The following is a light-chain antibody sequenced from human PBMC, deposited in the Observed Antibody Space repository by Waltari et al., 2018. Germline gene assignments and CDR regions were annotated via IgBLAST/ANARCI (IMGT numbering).Light chain of an antibody. CDR1: QSLVHTDGNTY. J-gene: IGKJ2*01. Sequence: DVVMTQSPLSLPVTLGQPASISCRSSQSLVHTDGNTYLNWFQQRPGQPPGRLIYKISRRESGVPDRFSGSGSGTDFTLKISRVEAEDVGVYYCMQGSHWPRTFGQGTKLEI. V-gene: IGKV2-30*02. CDR2: KIS. CDR3: MQGSHWPRT.